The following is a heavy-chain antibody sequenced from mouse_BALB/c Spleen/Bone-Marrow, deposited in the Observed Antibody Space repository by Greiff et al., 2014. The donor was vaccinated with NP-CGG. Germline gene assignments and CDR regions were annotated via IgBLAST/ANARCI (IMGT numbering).Heavy chain of an antibody. CDR2: ISYDGNN. V-gene: IGHV3-6*02. CDR1: GYSITSGYY. CDR3: AREDYGNYDYFDY. Sequence: VQLQQSGPGLVKPSQSLSPTCSVTGYSITSGYYWNWIRQFPGNKLEWMGYISYDGNNNYNPSLKNRISITRDTSKNHLFLKLNSVTTEDTATYYCAREDYGNYDYFDYWGQGTTLTVSS. D-gene: IGHD2-1*01. J-gene: IGHJ2*01.